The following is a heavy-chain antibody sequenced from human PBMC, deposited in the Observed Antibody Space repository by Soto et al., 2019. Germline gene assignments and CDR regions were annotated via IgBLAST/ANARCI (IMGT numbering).Heavy chain of an antibody. CDR3: ARDRGVTAAAGYYYYYGMDV. V-gene: IGHV4-4*02. CDR1: GGSISSSNW. CDR2: IYHSGST. J-gene: IGHJ6*02. Sequence: SETLSRTCAVSGGSISSSNWWSWVRQPPGKGLEWIGEIYHSGSTNYNPSLKSRVTISVDKSKNQFSLKLSSVTAADTAVYYCARDRGVTAAAGYYYYYGMDVWGQGTTVTVSS. D-gene: IGHD6-13*01.